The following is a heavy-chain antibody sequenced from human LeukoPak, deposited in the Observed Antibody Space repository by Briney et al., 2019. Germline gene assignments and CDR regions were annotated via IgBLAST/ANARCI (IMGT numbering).Heavy chain of an antibody. J-gene: IGHJ4*02. V-gene: IGHV1-2*02. CDR1: GYTFTDYY. CDR3: ARANFLYCSSSTCLFDY. D-gene: IGHD2-2*01. Sequence: ASVTVSFKASGYTFTDYYMHWVRQAPGQGCEWMGCINTNDGDTNYAQKFQGRVTMTRDTSISTAHMEVSRLRSDDTAVYYCARANFLYCSSSTCLFDYWGQGTLVTVSS. CDR2: INTNDGDT.